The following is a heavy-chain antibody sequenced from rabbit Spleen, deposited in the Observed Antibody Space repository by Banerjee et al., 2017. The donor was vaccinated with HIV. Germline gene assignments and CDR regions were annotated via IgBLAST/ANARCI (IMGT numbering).Heavy chain of an antibody. CDR2: IDPVFGIT. CDR1: GFDFSSYY. CDR3: ARATTSSGYVYAFNF. V-gene: IGHV1S47*01. D-gene: IGHD1-1*01. Sequence: QEQLEESGGGLVQPGGSLTLSCKASGFDFSSYYMSWVRQAPGKGLEWIGYIDPVFGITYYASWVNGRFSISRENTQNTVSLQMNSLTAADTATYFCARATTSSGYVYAFNFWGPGTLVTVS. J-gene: IGHJ4*01.